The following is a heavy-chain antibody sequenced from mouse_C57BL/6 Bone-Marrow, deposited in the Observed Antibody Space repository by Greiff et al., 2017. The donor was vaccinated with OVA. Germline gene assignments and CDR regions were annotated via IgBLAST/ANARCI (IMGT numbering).Heavy chain of an antibody. CDR1: GFTFSDYY. CDR3: ARHEAGGAMDD. CDR2: ISNGGGST. V-gene: IGHV5-12*01. J-gene: IGHJ4*01. Sequence: EVMLVESGGGLVQPGGSLKLSCAASGFTFSDYYMYWVRQTPEKRLEWVAYISNGGGSTYYPDTVKGRFTISRDNAKNTLYLQMSRLKSEDTAMYYCARHEAGGAMDDWGQGTSVTVSS. D-gene: IGHD1-1*02.